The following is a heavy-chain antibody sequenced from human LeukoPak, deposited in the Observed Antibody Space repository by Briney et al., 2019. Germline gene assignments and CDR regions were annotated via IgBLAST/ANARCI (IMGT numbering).Heavy chain of an antibody. CDR2: IYYSGST. Sequence: SSETLSLTCTVSGGSISSGGYYWSWIRQHPGKGLEWIGYIYYSGSTYYNPSLKSRVTISVDTSKNQFSPKLSSVTAADTAVYYCARDSSSSTSFYYYGMDVWGQGTTVTVSS. D-gene: IGHD2-2*01. V-gene: IGHV4-31*03. J-gene: IGHJ6*02. CDR3: ARDSSSSTSFYYYGMDV. CDR1: GGSISSGGYY.